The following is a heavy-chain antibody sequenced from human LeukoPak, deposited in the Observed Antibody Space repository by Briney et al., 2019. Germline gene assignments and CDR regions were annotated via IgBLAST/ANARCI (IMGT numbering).Heavy chain of an antibody. V-gene: IGHV4-39*07. CDR2: IYYSGST. D-gene: IGHD1-26*01. J-gene: IGHJ4*02. CDR1: GGSISSSSYY. Sequence: SETLSLTCTVSGGSISSSSYYWGWIRPPPGKGLEWIGSIYYSGSTYYNPSLKSQVTISVDTSKNQFSLKLSSVTAADTAVYYCARGLSLNLSGSYSRWGQGTLVTVSS. CDR3: ARGLSLNLSGSYSR.